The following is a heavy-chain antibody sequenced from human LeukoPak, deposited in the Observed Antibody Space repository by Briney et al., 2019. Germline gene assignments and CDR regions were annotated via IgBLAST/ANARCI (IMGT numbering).Heavy chain of an antibody. CDR3: ARDQRVEMATWYYFDY. D-gene: IGHD5-24*01. CDR2: IIPIFGTA. V-gene: IGHV1-69*13. J-gene: IGHJ4*02. CDR1: GGTFSSYA. Sequence: SVKVSCKASGGTFSSYAISWVRQAPGQGLEWMGGIIPIFGTANYAQKFQGRVTITADESTSTAYMELSSLRSEDTAVYYCARDQRVEMATWYYFDYWGQGTLVTVSS.